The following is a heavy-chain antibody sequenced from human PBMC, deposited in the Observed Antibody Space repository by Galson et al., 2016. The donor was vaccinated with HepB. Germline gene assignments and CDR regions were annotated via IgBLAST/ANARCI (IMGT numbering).Heavy chain of an antibody. CDR3: AKDVSLVGDTLTFYMDV. Sequence: SLRLSCAASGFTFSSFGMHWVRQAPGKGLEWVAVISYDGDNQYYVDSVKGRFNISRDNSKNTIHLQMNSLRVEDTAVYFCAKDVSLVGDTLTFYMDVWGKGTTVTGSS. V-gene: IGHV3-30*18. CDR1: GFTFSSFG. D-gene: IGHD1-26*01. CDR2: ISYDGDNQ. J-gene: IGHJ6*03.